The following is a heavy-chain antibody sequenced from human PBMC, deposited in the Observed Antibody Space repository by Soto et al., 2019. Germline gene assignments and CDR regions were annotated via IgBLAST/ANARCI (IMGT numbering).Heavy chain of an antibody. D-gene: IGHD2-8*02. CDR1: GGTFGHNG. J-gene: IGHJ4*02. Sequence: QVQLVQSGTEVTKPGSSVQVSCKLSGGTFGHNGISWVRQVPGQGLEWLGGIIPVYGTVNYALKFLGKVSITAYKSTSTAYMELSGLRPEDTALYFCASDGGVTGMTTILDYWGQGTLIHVSS. CDR3: ASDGGVTGMTTILDY. CDR2: IIPVYGTV. V-gene: IGHV1-69*14.